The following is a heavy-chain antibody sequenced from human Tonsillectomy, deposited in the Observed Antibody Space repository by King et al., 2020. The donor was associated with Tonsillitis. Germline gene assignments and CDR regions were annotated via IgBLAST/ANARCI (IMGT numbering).Heavy chain of an antibody. D-gene: IGHD1-14*01. CDR3: ASGIRSD. V-gene: IGHV3-7*01. CDR1: GFTFSSYW. Sequence: VQLVESGGGLVRPGGSLRLSCAASGFTFSSYWMSWVRQAPGKGLEWVAHIKQDGSEKCYVDSVKGRFIISRDNAKNSVYLQMNSLRVEDTAVYYCASGIRSDWGQGTLVTVSS. J-gene: IGHJ4*02. CDR2: IKQDGSEK.